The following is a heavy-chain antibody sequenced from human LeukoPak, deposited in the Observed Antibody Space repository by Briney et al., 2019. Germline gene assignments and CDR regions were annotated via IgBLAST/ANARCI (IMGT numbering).Heavy chain of an antibody. J-gene: IGHJ4*02. D-gene: IGHD3-22*01. CDR3: AMGLNNYYDSSGLDY. CDR2: IYPGDSDT. V-gene: IGHV5-51*01. Sequence: GESLKISCKGSGYSFTSYWVGWVRQMPGKGLEWMGIIYPGDSDTRYSPSFQGQVTISADKSISPAYLQWSSLKASDTAMYYCAMGLNNYYDSSGLDYWGQGTLVTVSS. CDR1: GYSFTSYW.